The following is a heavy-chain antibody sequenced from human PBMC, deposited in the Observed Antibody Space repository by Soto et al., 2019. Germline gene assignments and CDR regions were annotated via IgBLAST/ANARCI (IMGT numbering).Heavy chain of an antibody. Sequence: ASVKVSCKASGYTFTSYGISWVRQAPGQGLEWMGWISAYNGNTNYAQKLQGRVTMTTDTSTSTAYMELRSLRSDDTAVYYCARDRRFLEWLHPLYYYYGMDVWGQGTTVTVSS. CDR3: ARDRRFLEWLHPLYYYYGMDV. D-gene: IGHD3-3*01. J-gene: IGHJ6*02. CDR2: ISAYNGNT. CDR1: GYTFTSYG. V-gene: IGHV1-18*01.